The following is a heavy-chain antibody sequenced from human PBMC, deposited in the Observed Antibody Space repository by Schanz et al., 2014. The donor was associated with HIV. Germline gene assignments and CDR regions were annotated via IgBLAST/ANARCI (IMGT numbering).Heavy chain of an antibody. J-gene: IGHJ4*02. Sequence: QAQLVESGGGVVQPGKSLRLSCAASGFTFSNHGMNWVRQAPGKGLEWVAVIWYDGSNKYYADSVKGRFTISRDNSKNTLYLQMSSLRVEDTAVYYCANEEVPNDYWGQGTLVTVSS. CDR2: IWYDGSNK. V-gene: IGHV3-33*06. CDR3: ANEEVPNDY. CDR1: GFTFSNHG.